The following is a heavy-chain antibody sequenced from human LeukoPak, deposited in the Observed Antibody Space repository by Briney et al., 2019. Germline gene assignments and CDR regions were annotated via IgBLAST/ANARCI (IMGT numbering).Heavy chain of an antibody. CDR2: IYYSGST. D-gene: IGHD3-22*01. J-gene: IGHJ5*02. CDR3: ARGPRWRVWTMIVVA. V-gene: IGHV4-39*07. Sequence: KASETLSLTCTVPGGSISSSSYYWGCIRQPPGKGLECIGSIYYSGSTYYNPSLKSRVTTSVDTSKNQFSLKLSSVTAADTAVYYCARGPRWRVWTMIVVAWGQGTLVTVSS. CDR1: GGSISSSSYY.